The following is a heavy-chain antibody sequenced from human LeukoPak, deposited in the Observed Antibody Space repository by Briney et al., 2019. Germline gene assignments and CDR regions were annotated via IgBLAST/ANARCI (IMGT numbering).Heavy chain of an antibody. V-gene: IGHV1-2*06. J-gene: IGHJ4*02. CDR3: ARTMVRGDSDY. CDR2: ILPISVGT. D-gene: IGHD3-10*01. Sequence: WFGLILPISVGTNYAQKFHRTLTITRDTSISTAYMELSRLRSDDTAVYYCARTMVRGDSDYWGQGTLVTVSS.